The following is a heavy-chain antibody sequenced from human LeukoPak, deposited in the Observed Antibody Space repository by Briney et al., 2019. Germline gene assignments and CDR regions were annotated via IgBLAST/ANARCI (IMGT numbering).Heavy chain of an antibody. CDR1: GGSISSYY. D-gene: IGHD3-3*01. CDR3: ARGTPWSGYSYYFDY. Sequence: SETLSLTCTVSGGSISSYYWSWIRQPPGKGLEWIGYIYYSGSTNYNPSLKSRVTISVDTSKNRFSLKLSSVTAADTAVYYCARGTPWSGYSYYFDYWGQGTLVTVSS. CDR2: IYYSGST. V-gene: IGHV4-59*01. J-gene: IGHJ4*02.